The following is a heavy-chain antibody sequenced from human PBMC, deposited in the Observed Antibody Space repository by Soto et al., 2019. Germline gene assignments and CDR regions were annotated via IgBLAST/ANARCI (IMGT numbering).Heavy chain of an antibody. J-gene: IGHJ5*02. Sequence: GASVKVSCKASGYTFTSYGISWVRQAPGQGLEWMGWISAYNGNTNYAQKLQGRVTMTTDTSTSTAYMELRSLRSDDTAVYYCARFMRDYGDYEVSWFDPWGQGTLVTVSS. CDR2: ISAYNGNT. CDR1: GYTFTSYG. V-gene: IGHV1-18*01. CDR3: ARFMRDYGDYEVSWFDP. D-gene: IGHD4-17*01.